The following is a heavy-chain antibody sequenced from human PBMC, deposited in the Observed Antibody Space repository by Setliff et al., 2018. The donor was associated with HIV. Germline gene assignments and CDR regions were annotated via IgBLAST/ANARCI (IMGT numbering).Heavy chain of an antibody. D-gene: IGHD4-17*01. CDR1: GGSVISINS. CDR2: LSPSGTT. CDR3: AAFLVSPVTTQDY. Sequence: SETLSLTCDVSGGSVISINSWSWVRQSPGKGLEWIGELSPSGTTRPNPSLQSRVIISLDTSKNQFSLKLTSVTAADTAMYYCAAFLVSPVTTQDYWGQGTPVTVSS. V-gene: IGHV4-4*02. J-gene: IGHJ4*02.